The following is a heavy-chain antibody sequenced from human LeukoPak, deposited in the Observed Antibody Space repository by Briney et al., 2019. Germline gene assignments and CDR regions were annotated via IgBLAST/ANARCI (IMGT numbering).Heavy chain of an antibody. CDR2: ISGSGGST. J-gene: IGHJ4*02. D-gene: IGHD3-9*01. Sequence: GGSLRLSCAASGFTFSSYAMSWVRQAPGKGLEWVSAISGSGGSTHYADSVKGRFTISRENAKNSLYLQMNSLRAGDTAVYYCARSYDILTGYYNGIGYWGQGTLVTVSS. CDR3: ARSYDILTGYYNGIGY. V-gene: IGHV3-23*01. CDR1: GFTFSSYA.